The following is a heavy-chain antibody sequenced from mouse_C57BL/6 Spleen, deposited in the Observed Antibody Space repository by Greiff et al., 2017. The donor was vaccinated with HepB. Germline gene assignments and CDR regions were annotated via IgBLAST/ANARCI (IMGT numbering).Heavy chain of an antibody. Sequence: EVQRVESGPELVKPGASVKMSCKASGYTFTDYNMHWVKQSHGKSLEWIGYINPNNGGTSYNQKFKGKATLTVNKSSSTAYMELRSLTSEDSAVYYCARGLRLYYYAMDYWGQGTSVTVSS. D-gene: IGHD2-2*01. CDR1: GYTFTDYN. CDR2: INPNNGGT. J-gene: IGHJ4*01. V-gene: IGHV1-22*01. CDR3: ARGLRLYYYAMDY.